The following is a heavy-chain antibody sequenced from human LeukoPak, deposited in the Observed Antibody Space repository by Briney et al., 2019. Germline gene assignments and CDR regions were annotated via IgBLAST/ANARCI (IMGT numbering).Heavy chain of an antibody. J-gene: IGHJ4*02. V-gene: IGHV4-4*02. D-gene: IGHD2-8*01. Sequence: PSETLSLTCGVSGGSISNTNWWSWVRQPPGQGLEWIGEISLTGLTHYNPSVESRVTVSLDKSKNQLSLNLTSVTAADTAVYYCSRENGAFSPFGYWGQGTLVTVLS. CDR2: ISLTGLT. CDR1: GGSISNTNW. CDR3: SRENGAFSPFGY.